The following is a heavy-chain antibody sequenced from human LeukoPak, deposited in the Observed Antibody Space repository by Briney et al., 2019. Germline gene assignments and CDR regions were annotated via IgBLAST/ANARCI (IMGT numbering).Heavy chain of an antibody. CDR2: ISGSGGST. V-gene: IGHV3-23*01. CDR3: ARNPIAAAGTDDAFDI. D-gene: IGHD6-13*01. CDR1: GFTFSSYA. J-gene: IGHJ3*02. Sequence: GGSLRLSCAASGFTFSSYAMSWVRQAPGKGLEWVSAISGSGGSTYYADSVKGRLTISRDNSKNTLYLQMNSLRAEDTAVYYCARNPIAAAGTDDAFDIWGQGTMVTVSS.